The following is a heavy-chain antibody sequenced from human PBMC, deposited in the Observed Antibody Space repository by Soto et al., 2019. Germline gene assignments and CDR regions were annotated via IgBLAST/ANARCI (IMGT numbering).Heavy chain of an antibody. CDR1: GFSLTTSEVG. CDR2: IYWDDDK. CDR3: AHSCLSFHGYNYFDY. J-gene: IGHJ4*02. Sequence: QITLKESGPTLVKPTQTLTLTCTLSGFSLTTSEVGVGWIRQPPGKALEWLALIYWDDDKRYSPSLKSRLSIPKVTSNNHLVLTMTGVDPMDTATYYCAHSCLSFHGYNYFDYWGQGALVTVSS. D-gene: IGHD5-12*01. V-gene: IGHV2-5*02.